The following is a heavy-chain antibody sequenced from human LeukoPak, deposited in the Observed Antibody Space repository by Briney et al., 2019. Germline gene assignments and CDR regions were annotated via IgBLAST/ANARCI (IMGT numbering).Heavy chain of an antibody. CDR1: GGSISSYY. Sequence: PSETLSLTCTVSGGSISSYYWSWIRQPAGKGLEWIGRVYTSGSTNYNPSLKSRVTMSVDTSKNQFSLKPSSVTAADTAVYYCARGYSSSWYGYYYYYMDVWGKGTTVTVSS. CDR2: VYTSGST. V-gene: IGHV4-4*07. D-gene: IGHD6-13*01. CDR3: ARGYSSSWYGYYYYYMDV. J-gene: IGHJ6*03.